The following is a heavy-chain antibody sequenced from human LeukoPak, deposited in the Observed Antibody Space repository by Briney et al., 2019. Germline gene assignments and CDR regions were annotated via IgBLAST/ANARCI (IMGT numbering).Heavy chain of an antibody. Sequence: GGSLRLSCAASGFTFSNYAMSWVRQAPGKGLEWVSAISGSSGSTYYADSVKGRFTISRDNSKNKLYLQMNSLRAEDTAVYYYAKNRAGSGWDSAVWGQGTLVTVSP. D-gene: IGHD6-19*01. J-gene: IGHJ4*02. V-gene: IGHV3-23*01. CDR2: ISGSSGST. CDR3: AKNRAGSGWDSAV. CDR1: GFTFSNYA.